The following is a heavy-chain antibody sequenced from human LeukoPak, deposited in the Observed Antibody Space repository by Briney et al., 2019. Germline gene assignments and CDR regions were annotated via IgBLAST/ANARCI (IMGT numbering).Heavy chain of an antibody. J-gene: IGHJ4*02. V-gene: IGHV4-34*01. CDR1: GGSFSGYY. D-gene: IGHD1-26*01. CDR2: INHSGST. CDR3: ARVSSGSYLYFDY. Sequence: PSETLSLTCAVYGGSFSGYYWSWIRQPPGKGLEWIGEINHSGSTNYNPSLKSRVTISVDTSKKQFSLKLSSVTAADTAVYYCARVSSGSYLYFDYWGQGTLVTVSS.